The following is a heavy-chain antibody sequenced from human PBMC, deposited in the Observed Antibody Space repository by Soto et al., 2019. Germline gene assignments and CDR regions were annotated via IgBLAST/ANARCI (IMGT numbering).Heavy chain of an antibody. CDR2: IYYSGRT. J-gene: IGHJ4*02. D-gene: IGHD2-21*02. CDR1: GVSISSGGYY. Sequence: SETLSLTCTVSGVSISSGGYYWSWIRQHPGKGLEWIGNIYYSGRTYYNPSLKSRVIMSVDTSKNHFSLNLSSVTTADTAMYHCASVIGGDSEYYFDYWGQGTLVTVSS. V-gene: IGHV4-31*03. CDR3: ASVIGGDSEYYFDY.